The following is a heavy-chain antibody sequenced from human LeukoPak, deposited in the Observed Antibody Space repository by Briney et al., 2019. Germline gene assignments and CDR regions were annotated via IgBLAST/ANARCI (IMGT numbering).Heavy chain of an antibody. D-gene: IGHD3-3*01. CDR2: INCDGRSG. V-gene: IGHV3-20*04. CDR3: ARARFLESLLFMGETPNYSYYLMAV. Sequence: GGSLRLSCAASGFTLGGYAMIWVRQAPGKGLEWVAIINCDGRSGDYADSVRGRFTISRDNAKNTLYLQMNSLRAEDTALYYCARARFLESLLFMGETPNYSYYLMAVWGKGHTVRVSS. CDR1: GFTLGGYA. J-gene: IGHJ6*03.